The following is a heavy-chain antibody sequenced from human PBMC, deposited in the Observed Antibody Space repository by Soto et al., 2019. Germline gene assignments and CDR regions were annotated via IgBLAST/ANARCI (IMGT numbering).Heavy chain of an antibody. J-gene: IGHJ6*02. D-gene: IGHD3-3*01. CDR2: IRAYNTDT. V-gene: IGHV1-18*01. CDR3: ARGHGVIIGAMDV. CDR1: GYRFETYA. Sequence: QVQLVQSGAEVKKPGASVKVSCKSSGYRFETYAMSWVRQAPGQGLEWMGWIRAYNTDTYYAEKFQDRVTMTTDTSTDTAYMELRSLRSDDTAVYYCARGHGVIIGAMDVWGQGTAVTVSS.